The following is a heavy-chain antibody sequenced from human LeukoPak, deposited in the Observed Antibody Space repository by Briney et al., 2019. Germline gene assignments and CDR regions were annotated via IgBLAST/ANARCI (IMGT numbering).Heavy chain of an antibody. V-gene: IGHV4-34*01. J-gene: IGHJ4*02. D-gene: IGHD5-24*01. Sequence: SETLSLTCAVYGGSFSGYYWSWIRQPPGKGLEWIGEINHSGSTNYNPSLKSRVTISVDTSKNQFSLKLSSVTAADTAVYYCARGYSSREMATIPYDYWGQGTLATVSS. CDR1: GGSFSGYY. CDR2: INHSGST. CDR3: ARGYSSREMATIPYDY.